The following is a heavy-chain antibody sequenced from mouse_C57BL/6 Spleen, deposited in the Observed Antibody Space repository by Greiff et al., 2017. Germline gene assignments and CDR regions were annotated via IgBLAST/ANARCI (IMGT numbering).Heavy chain of an antibody. CDR3: TTIAGSSLYYAMDY. V-gene: IGHV14-4*01. J-gene: IGHJ4*01. D-gene: IGHD1-1*01. CDR2: IDPENGDT. Sequence: EVHLVESGAELVRPGASVKLSCTASGFNIKDDYMHWVKQRPEQGLEWIGWIDPENGDTEYASKFQGKATITADTSSNTAYQQLSSLTSEDTAVYYCTTIAGSSLYYAMDYWGQGTSVTVSS. CDR1: GFNIKDDY.